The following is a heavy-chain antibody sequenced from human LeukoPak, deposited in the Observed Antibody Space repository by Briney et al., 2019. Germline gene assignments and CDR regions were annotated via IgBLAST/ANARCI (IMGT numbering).Heavy chain of an antibody. D-gene: IGHD3-10*01. V-gene: IGHV3-15*01. CDR1: GFTFSNAW. J-gene: IGHJ4*02. CDR2: IKSKSDDGTT. CDR3: TTKLGSGVLTFDY. Sequence: PGGSLRLSCAASGFTFSNAWMSWVRQAPGKGLEWVGRIKSKSDDGTTDYAAPVKGRFSISRDDSKNTLYLQMNSLKTEDTAVYYCTTKLGSGVLTFDYWGQGTLVTVSS.